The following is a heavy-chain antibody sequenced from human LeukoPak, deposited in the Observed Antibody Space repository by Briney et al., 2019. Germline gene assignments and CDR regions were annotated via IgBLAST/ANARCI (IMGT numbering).Heavy chain of an antibody. J-gene: IGHJ4*02. CDR2: ISGNNDNP. V-gene: IGHV1-18*01. CDR3: ARDGTSTDDY. Sequence: ASVKVSCKTSGYTFSNFGINWVRQAPGQGLEWMGWISGNNDNPNYGQKFQGRFTVTTDSSTSTAYMELRNLRFDDAAVYYCARDGTSTDDYWGQGALVTVSS. CDR1: GYTFSNFG. D-gene: IGHD2-2*01.